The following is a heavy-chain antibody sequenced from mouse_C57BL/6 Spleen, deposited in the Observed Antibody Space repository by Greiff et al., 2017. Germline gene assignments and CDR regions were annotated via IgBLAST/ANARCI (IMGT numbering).Heavy chain of an antibody. CDR2: IRNKANGYTT. Sequence: DVMLVESGGGLVQPGGSLSLSCAASGFTFTDYYMSWVRQPPGKALEWLGFIRNKANGYTTEYSASVKGRFTISRDNSQSILYLQMNALRAEDSATYYCARWGYYGSSPGWYFDVWGTGTTVTVSS. CDR1: GFTFTDYY. CDR3: ARWGYYGSSPGWYFDV. J-gene: IGHJ1*03. V-gene: IGHV7-3*01. D-gene: IGHD1-1*01.